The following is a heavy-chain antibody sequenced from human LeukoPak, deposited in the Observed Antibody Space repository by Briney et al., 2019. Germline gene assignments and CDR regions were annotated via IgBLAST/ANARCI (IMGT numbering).Heavy chain of an antibody. CDR3: ARGDYDFWSGYPSPAYYFDY. CDR1: GGTFSSYA. CDR2: IIPIFGTA. V-gene: IGHV1-69*13. D-gene: IGHD3-3*01. J-gene: IGHJ4*02. Sequence: SVKVSCKASGGTFSSYAISWVRRAPGQGLEWMGGIIPIFGTANYAQKFQGRVTITADESTSTAYMELSSLRSEDTAVYYCARGDYDFWSGYPSPAYYFDYWGQGTLVTVSS.